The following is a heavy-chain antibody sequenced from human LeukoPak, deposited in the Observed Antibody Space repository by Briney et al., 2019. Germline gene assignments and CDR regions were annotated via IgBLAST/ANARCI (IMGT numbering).Heavy chain of an antibody. D-gene: IGHD3-22*01. J-gene: IGHJ6*03. Sequence: SETLSLTCTVSGGSISNSSYYWSWIRQPPGKGLGWIGYIYYSGSTSYNPSLKSRVTISVDTSKNQFSLKLNSVTAADTAVYYCARSSEGRYYYDSSGYSYFYYYMDVWGKGTTVTISS. CDR3: ARSSEGRYYYDSSGYSYFYYYMDV. CDR2: IYYSGST. V-gene: IGHV4-61*01. CDR1: GGSISNSSYY.